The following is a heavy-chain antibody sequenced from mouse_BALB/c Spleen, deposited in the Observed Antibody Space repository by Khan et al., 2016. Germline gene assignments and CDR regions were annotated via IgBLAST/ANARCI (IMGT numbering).Heavy chain of an antibody. CDR2: IDPANGNT. CDR1: GFNIKDTY. CDR3: ARDGYYDYYAMDY. Sequence: VPLQQSGAELVKPGASVKLSCTASGFNIKDTYMHWVKQRPEQGLEWIGRIDPANGNTKYDPKFQGKATITADTSSKTAYLQLSSLTSEDTAVDYCARDGYYDYYAMDYWGQGTSVTVSS. D-gene: IGHD2-3*01. V-gene: IGHV14-3*02. J-gene: IGHJ4*01.